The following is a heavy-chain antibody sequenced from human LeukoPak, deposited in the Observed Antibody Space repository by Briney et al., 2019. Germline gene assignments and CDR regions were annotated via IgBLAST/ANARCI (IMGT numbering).Heavy chain of an antibody. CDR1: GFTFSSYA. Sequence: GGSLRLSCAASGFTFSSYAMSWVRQAPGKGLEWVSAISGSGGSTYYADSVKGRSTISRDNSKNTLYLQMNSLRAEDTAVYYCAKDPRATMIVVVISVYYFDYWGQGTLVTVSS. D-gene: IGHD3-22*01. V-gene: IGHV3-23*01. J-gene: IGHJ4*02. CDR3: AKDPRATMIVVVISVYYFDY. CDR2: ISGSGGST.